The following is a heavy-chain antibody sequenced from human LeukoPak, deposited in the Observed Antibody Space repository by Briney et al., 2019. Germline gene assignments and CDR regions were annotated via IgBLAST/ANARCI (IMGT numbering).Heavy chain of an antibody. Sequence: ASVTVSCKASGYTFTSYAMHWVRQAPGQRLEWMGWINAGNGNTKYSQEFQGRVTITRDTSASTAYMELSSLRSEDMAVYYCAREAFAVAGTHNYYYYYYMDVWGKGTTVTVSS. D-gene: IGHD6-19*01. CDR2: INAGNGNT. CDR3: AREAFAVAGTHNYYYYYYMDV. V-gene: IGHV1-3*03. CDR1: GYTFTSYA. J-gene: IGHJ6*03.